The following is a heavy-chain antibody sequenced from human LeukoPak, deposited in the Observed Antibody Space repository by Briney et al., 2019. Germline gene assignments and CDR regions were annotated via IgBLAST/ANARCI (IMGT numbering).Heavy chain of an antibody. Sequence: GGSLRLSCEASGFRFTIYEMNWVRQAPGKGLEWISYITSNSRTTYYADSVKGRFTISRDNAKNSLYLQMNSLRADDTAVYYCARVQVVGEVITTSSDFWGQGSLVTVSS. V-gene: IGHV3-48*03. CDR2: ITSNSRTT. CDR3: ARVQVVGEVITTSSDF. D-gene: IGHD3-22*01. CDR1: GFRFTIYE. J-gene: IGHJ4*02.